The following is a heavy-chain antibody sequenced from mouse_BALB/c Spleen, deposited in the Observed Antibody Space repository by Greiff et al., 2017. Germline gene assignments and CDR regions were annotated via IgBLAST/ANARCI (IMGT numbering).Heavy chain of an antibody. D-gene: IGHD2-2*01. V-gene: IGHV5-17*02. Sequence: EVHLVESGGGLVQPGGSRKLSCAASGFTFSSFGMHWVRQAPEKGLECVAYISSGSSTIYYADTVKGRFTISRDNPKNTLFLQMTSLRSEDTAMYYCARWGYGYDYWGQGTTLTVSS. CDR1: GFTFSSFG. J-gene: IGHJ2*01. CDR3: ARWGYGYDY. CDR2: ISSGSSTI.